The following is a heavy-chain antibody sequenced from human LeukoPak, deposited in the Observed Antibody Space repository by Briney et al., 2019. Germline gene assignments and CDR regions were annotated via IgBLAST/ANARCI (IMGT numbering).Heavy chain of an antibody. CDR2: ISGSGGST. V-gene: IGHV3-23*01. CDR1: GFTFSSYA. Sequence: PGGSLRLSCAASGFTFSSYAMSWVRQAPGKGLEWVSAISGSGGSTYYADSVKGRFTISRDNSKNTLYLQMNSLRAEDTAVYYCAKDLLLLWSPYNDYWGQGTLVTVSS. J-gene: IGHJ4*02. D-gene: IGHD3-10*01. CDR3: AKDLLLLWSPYNDY.